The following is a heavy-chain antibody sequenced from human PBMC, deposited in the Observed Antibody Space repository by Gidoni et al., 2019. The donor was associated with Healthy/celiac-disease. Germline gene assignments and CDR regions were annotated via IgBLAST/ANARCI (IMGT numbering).Heavy chain of an antibody. Sequence: QVQLVESGGGVVEPGRSLRLSCAASGFTFSSYGMHWVRQAPGKGLEWVAVISYDGSNKYYAESVKGRFTISRDNSKNTLYLQMNSLRAEDTAVYYCAKDAGSGWVYYYYYMDVWGKGTTVTVSS. CDR2: ISYDGSNK. V-gene: IGHV3-30*18. J-gene: IGHJ6*03. CDR3: AKDAGSGWVYYYYYMDV. CDR1: GFTFSSYG. D-gene: IGHD6-19*01.